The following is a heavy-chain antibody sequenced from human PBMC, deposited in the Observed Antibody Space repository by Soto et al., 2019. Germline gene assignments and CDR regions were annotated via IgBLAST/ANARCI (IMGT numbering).Heavy chain of an antibody. D-gene: IGHD5-18*01. CDR2: ISPNSGYT. V-gene: IGHV1-8*01. CDR3: ARRARMGTQLWLPFDY. CDR1: GFTFSNHD. Sequence: QVQLVQSGAEVKKPGASVKVSCKASGFTFSNHDINWVRQAPGKGLEWMGWISPNSGYTGYAQKFQGRVTMTRDLFMNTAYMELTSLRSEDTAVYYCARRARMGTQLWLPFDYWAQGTLVTVSS. J-gene: IGHJ4*02.